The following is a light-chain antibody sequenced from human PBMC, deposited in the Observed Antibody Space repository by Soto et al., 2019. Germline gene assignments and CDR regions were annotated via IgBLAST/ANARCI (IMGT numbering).Light chain of an antibody. CDR2: EIS. CDR3: TSYTSSNPYV. V-gene: IGLV2-14*01. Sequence: QCSLTQPDSWSGSPGQSITISCTGTISDVGRYNYVSWYQQYPGKAPKLMIYEISNRPSGVSIRFSGSKYGNTASLTISGLQAEDEADYYCTSYTSSNPYVFGGGTKVTVL. J-gene: IGLJ1*01. CDR1: ISDVGRYNY.